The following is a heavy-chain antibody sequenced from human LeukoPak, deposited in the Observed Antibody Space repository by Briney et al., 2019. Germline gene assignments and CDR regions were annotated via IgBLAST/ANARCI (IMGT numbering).Heavy chain of an antibody. Sequence: SETLSLTCAVYGGSFSGYYWSWIRQPPGKGLEWIGEINHSGSTNYNPSLKSRVTISVDTSKNQFSLKSSSVTAADTAIYYCARYDTGGYYSYFDYWGQGTLVTVSS. D-gene: IGHD3-22*01. J-gene: IGHJ4*02. CDR3: ARYDTGGYYSYFDY. CDR1: GGSFSGYY. V-gene: IGHV4-34*01. CDR2: INHSGST.